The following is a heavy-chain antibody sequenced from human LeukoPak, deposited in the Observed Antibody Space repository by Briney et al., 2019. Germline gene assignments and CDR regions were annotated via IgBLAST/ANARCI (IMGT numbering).Heavy chain of an antibody. D-gene: IGHD3-22*01. CDR1: GFTFSSYG. Sequence: GGSLRLSCAASGFTFSSYGMHWVRQAPGKGLEWVAFIRYDGSNKYYADSVKGRFTISRDNSKNTLYLQMNSLRAEDTAVYYCAKVVVITSGFDYWGQGTLVTVSS. CDR2: IRYDGSNK. CDR3: AKVVVITSGFDY. V-gene: IGHV3-30*02. J-gene: IGHJ4*02.